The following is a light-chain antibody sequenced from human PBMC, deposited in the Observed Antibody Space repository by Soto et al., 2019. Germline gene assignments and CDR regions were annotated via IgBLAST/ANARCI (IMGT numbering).Light chain of an antibody. CDR3: QKYNSALWT. CDR2: SAS. Sequence: DIQMTQSPSSLSASVGDRVTITCRASQSISNYLAWYQQKPGKVPQLLIYSASVLQSGVPSRFSGSGSETDFTLTISSLQPEDVATYYCQKYNSALWTFGQGTKVEIK. CDR1: QSISNY. V-gene: IGKV1-27*01. J-gene: IGKJ1*01.